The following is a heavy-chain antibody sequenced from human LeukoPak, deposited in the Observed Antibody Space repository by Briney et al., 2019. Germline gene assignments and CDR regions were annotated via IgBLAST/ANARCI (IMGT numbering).Heavy chain of an antibody. Sequence: SETLSLTCAVYGGSFSGYYWSWIRQPPGKGLEWIGEINHSGSTNYNPSLKSRVTISADTSKNQFSLKLSSVTAADTAVYYCARLTRVLLWFGELLSNFDYWGQGTLVTVSS. D-gene: IGHD3-10*01. CDR3: ARLTRVLLWFGELLSNFDY. CDR2: INHSGST. CDR1: GGSFSGYY. J-gene: IGHJ4*02. V-gene: IGHV4-34*01.